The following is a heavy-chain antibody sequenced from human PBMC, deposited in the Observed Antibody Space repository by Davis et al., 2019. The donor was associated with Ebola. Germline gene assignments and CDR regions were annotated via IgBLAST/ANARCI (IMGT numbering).Heavy chain of an antibody. Sequence: PSETLSLTCTVSGGSISSYYWSWIRQPPGKGLEWIGYIYYSGSTNYNPSLKSRVTISVDTSKNQFSLKLSSVTAADTAVYYCARRYYGSGSYKYGMDVWGQGTTVTVSS. J-gene: IGHJ6*02. CDR3: ARRYYGSGSYKYGMDV. CDR1: GGSISSYY. D-gene: IGHD3-10*01. V-gene: IGHV4-59*01. CDR2: IYYSGST.